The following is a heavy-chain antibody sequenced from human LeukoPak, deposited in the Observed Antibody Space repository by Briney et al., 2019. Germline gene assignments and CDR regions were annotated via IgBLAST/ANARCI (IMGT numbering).Heavy chain of an antibody. CDR2: IRSKANSYAT. CDR1: GFTFSGSA. Sequence: GGSLRLSYAASGFTFSGSAMHWVRQASGKGLEWVGRIRSKANSYATAYAASVKGRFTISRDDSKNTAYLQMNSLKTEDTAVYYCTRHGPTVTSGDYWGQGTLVTVSS. CDR3: TRHGPTVTSGDY. J-gene: IGHJ4*02. D-gene: IGHD4-17*01. V-gene: IGHV3-73*01.